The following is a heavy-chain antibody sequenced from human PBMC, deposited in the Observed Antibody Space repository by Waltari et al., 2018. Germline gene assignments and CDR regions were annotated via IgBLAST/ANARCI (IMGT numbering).Heavy chain of an antibody. CDR1: GGSISTSTHY. D-gene: IGHD3-10*01. CDR2: VSYNGNA. CDR3: ARSFGGSGSYKFDY. J-gene: IGHJ4*02. Sequence: QLQLKESGPRLVKSSETLSLTCTISGGSISTSTHYWAWIRQTPGEGPEWIGSVSYNGNAYYNPSLDSRVTMSVDRSKNHFSLDLESVTTPDTSIYFCARSFGGSGSYKFDYWGQGILVTVSS. V-gene: IGHV4-39*02.